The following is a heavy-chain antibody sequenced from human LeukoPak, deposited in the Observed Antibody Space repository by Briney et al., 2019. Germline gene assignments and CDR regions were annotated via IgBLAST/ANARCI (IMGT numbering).Heavy chain of an antibody. J-gene: IGHJ5*02. CDR1: GGSFSGYY. CDR2: INHSGST. D-gene: IGHD3-10*01. V-gene: IGHV4-34*01. CDR3: ARRSAWYYYGSGSWFDP. Sequence: SETLSLTCAVYGGSFSGYYWNWIRQPPGKGLEWIGEINHSGSTDYNPSLKSRVTISVDTSKNQFSLKLSSVTAADTAVYYCARRSAWYYYGSGSWFDPWGQGTLVTVSS.